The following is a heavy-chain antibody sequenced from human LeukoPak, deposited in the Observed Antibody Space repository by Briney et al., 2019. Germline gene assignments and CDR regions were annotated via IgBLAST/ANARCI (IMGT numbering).Heavy chain of an antibody. J-gene: IGHJ4*02. V-gene: IGHV3-66*03. D-gene: IGHD4-17*01. Sequence: GGTLRLSCAASGFTVSNKYMSWVRQAPGKGLEWVSVSDSNGYTYYADSVEGRFTISRDNFKNTLYLQMNSLRAEDTAVYYCARDSYGDYVKYCGQGTLVIVSS. CDR3: ARDSYGDYVKY. CDR2: SDSNGYT. CDR1: GFTVSNKY.